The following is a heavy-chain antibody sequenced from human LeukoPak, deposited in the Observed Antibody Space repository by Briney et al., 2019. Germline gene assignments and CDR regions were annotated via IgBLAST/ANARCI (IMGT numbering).Heavy chain of an antibody. D-gene: IGHD3-10*01. CDR3: ARVGNTVWFGELSPYFNY. V-gene: IGHV4-34*01. CDR2: IYYSGST. CDR1: GGSFSGYY. Sequence: SETLSLTCAVYGGSFSGYYWSWIRQPPGKGLEWIVNIYYSGSTYYNPSLKSRVTISVDTSKNQFSLKLSSVTAADTAVYYCARVGNTVWFGELSPYFNYWGQGTLVTVSS. J-gene: IGHJ4*02.